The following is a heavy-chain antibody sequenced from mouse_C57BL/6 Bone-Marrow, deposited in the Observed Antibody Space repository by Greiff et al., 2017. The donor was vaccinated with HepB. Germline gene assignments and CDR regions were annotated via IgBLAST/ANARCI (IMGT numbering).Heavy chain of an antibody. D-gene: IGHD6-1*01. CDR1: GYTFTSYW. CDR3: AREGHAILEGYFDY. CDR2: IDPSDSYT. V-gene: IGHV1-50*01. J-gene: IGHJ2*01. Sequence: QVQLQHPGAELVKPGASVKLSCKASGYTFTSYWMQWVKQRPGQGLEWIGEIDPSDSYTNYNQKFKGKATLTVDTSSSTAYMQLSSLTSEDSAVYYCAREGHAILEGYFDYWGQGTTLTVSS.